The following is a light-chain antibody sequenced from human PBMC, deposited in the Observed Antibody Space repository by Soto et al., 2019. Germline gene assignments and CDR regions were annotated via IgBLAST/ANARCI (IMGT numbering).Light chain of an antibody. CDR3: QQYNRVPRT. CDR2: AAS. Sequence: DIQMTQSPSSLSASVGDRVTITCRASQGIRNYLAWYQQKPGKVPKLLIYAASTLQSAVPSRFNGRGSGTEFALTISSLQPEDVATYYCQQYNRVPRTVGQGTKVEIK. CDR1: QGIRNY. V-gene: IGKV1-27*01. J-gene: IGKJ1*01.